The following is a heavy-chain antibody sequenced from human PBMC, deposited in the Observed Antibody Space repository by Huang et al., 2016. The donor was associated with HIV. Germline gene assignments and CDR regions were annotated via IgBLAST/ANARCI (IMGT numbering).Heavy chain of an antibody. V-gene: IGHV4-34*01. CDR3: ARRYNSKRDY. CDR2: INHRATT. Sequence: QVQLEQWGAGLLKASETLSLTCAVYGGSFSGYYWSWLRQPPGRGLEWVGEINHRATTNYNPSIKSRVKMSVDTSKNQFSRQLTSLTAADTGVYYCARRYNSKRDYWGRGTLITVS. CDR1: GGSFSGYY. D-gene: IGHD3-22*01. J-gene: IGHJ4*02.